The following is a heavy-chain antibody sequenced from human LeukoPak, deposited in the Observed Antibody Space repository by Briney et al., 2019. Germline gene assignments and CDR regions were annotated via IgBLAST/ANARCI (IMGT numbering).Heavy chain of an antibody. Sequence: ASVTVSCKASGYTFTSYDINWVRQAPGQGLEWMGWMNPNSGNTGYAQKFQGRVTMTRNTSISTAYMELSSLRSEDTAVYYCARGGLYYDFWSGYSPYYYYYGMDVWGQGTTVTVSS. D-gene: IGHD3-3*01. J-gene: IGHJ6*02. V-gene: IGHV1-8*01. CDR1: GYTFTSYD. CDR3: ARGGLYYDFWSGYSPYYYYYGMDV. CDR2: MNPNSGNT.